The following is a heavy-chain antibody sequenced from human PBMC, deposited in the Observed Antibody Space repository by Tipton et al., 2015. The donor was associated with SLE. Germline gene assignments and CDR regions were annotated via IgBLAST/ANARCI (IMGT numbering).Heavy chain of an antibody. D-gene: IGHD3-10*01. J-gene: IGHJ4*02. V-gene: IGHV4-31*03. CDR1: GDSISNVNYY. CDR2: VYHNGYT. Sequence: TLSLTCTVSGDSISNVNYYWSWIRQHPGKGLEWIGYVYHNGYTYYTASLKSRLTISINASKNQFSLNLSSATAADTAVYYCARGTWLGIYFDSWGQGSLVTVSS. CDR3: ARGTWLGIYFDS.